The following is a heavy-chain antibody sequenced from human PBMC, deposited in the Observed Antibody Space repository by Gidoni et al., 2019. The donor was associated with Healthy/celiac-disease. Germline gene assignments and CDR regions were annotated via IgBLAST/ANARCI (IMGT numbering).Heavy chain of an antibody. CDR3: AREGESSGLDY. D-gene: IGHD6-19*01. CDR2: IYHSGST. CDR1: GYSISSGYY. V-gene: IGHV4-38-2*02. J-gene: IGHJ4*02. Sequence: QVQLPESGPGLVKPSATLSLTFAVSGYSISSGYYWGWIRQPPGKGLAWIGSIYHSGSTYYNPSLKSRVTISVDTSKNQFSLKLSSVTAADTAVYYCAREGESSGLDYWGQGTLVTVSS.